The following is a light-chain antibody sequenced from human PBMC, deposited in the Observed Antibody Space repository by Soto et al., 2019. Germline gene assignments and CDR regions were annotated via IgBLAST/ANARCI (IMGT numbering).Light chain of an antibody. CDR3: SSYAGSNTDSV. CDR2: EVS. V-gene: IGLV2-8*01. Sequence: LTQPPSASGSPGQSVTISCTGTSSDVGGYKYVSWYQQHPGKVPKLMIYEVSKRPSGVPDRFSGSKSGNTASLTVSGLQAEDEADYYCSSYAGSNTDSVFGTGTKVTVL. CDR1: SSDVGGYKY. J-gene: IGLJ1*01.